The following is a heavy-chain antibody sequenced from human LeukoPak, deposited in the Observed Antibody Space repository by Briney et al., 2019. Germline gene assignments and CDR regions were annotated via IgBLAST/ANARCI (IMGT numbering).Heavy chain of an antibody. CDR3: AKDLGYGDYGMDV. D-gene: IGHD4-17*01. CDR2: IYSGGST. CDR1: GFTVSSNY. J-gene: IGHJ6*04. Sequence: GGSLRLSCAASGFTVSSNYMSWVRQAPGKGLEWVSVIYSGGSTYYADSVKGRLTISRDNSKNTLYLQLNSLRVEDTAMYYCAKDLGYGDYGMDVWGKGTTVTISS. V-gene: IGHV3-66*02.